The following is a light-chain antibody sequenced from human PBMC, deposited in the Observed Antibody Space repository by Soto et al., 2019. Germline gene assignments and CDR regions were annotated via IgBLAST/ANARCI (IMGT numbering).Light chain of an antibody. CDR1: SSDVGGYYY. CDR2: DVS. CDR3: CSYASTYTYL. V-gene: IGLV2-11*01. J-gene: IGLJ1*01. Sequence: QSVLTQPRSVSGSPGQSVTISCTGTSSDVGGYYYVSWYQQHPGKAPKLIIYDVSKRPSGVPDRFSGSKSGDTASLTISGLHAEDEADYYCCSYASTYTYLFGTRTKVTVL.